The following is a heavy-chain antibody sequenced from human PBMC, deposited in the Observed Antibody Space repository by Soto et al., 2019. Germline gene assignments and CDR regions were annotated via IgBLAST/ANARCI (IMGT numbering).Heavy chain of an antibody. Sequence: QVQLVQSGTEVKRPGDSVKVSCKASGYTFTGYYVHWVRPAPGQGLEWMGWINPNSGDTYLAQRFQGRVTMNRDTSIGTAYMELRGLTSDDTAEYYCAKGGAIVAAGTRVYLYNAMDVWGQGTTVTVSS. V-gene: IGHV1-2*02. CDR2: INPNSGDT. CDR1: GYTFTGYY. CDR3: AKGGAIVAAGTRVYLYNAMDV. J-gene: IGHJ6*02. D-gene: IGHD1-26*01.